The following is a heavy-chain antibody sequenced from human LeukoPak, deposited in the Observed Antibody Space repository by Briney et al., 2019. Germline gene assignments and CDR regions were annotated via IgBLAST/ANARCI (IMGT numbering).Heavy chain of an antibody. CDR3: ARPLRSTVITPFQY. CDR1: GYTFTSFV. V-gene: IGHV1-3*01. J-gene: IGHJ1*01. D-gene: IGHD4-23*01. Sequence: GASVKVSCKTSGYTFTSFVIHWVRQAPGQRPEWMGRINPGNGNTEYSQKFQGRVTITTDTSASTAYMELSSLRSEDTAVYYCARPLRSTVITPFQYWGQGTLVTVSP. CDR2: INPGNGNT.